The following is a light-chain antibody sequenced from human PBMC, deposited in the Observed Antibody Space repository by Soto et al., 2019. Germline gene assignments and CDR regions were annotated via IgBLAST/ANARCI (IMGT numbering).Light chain of an antibody. CDR2: EDN. CDR1: SGSIASNY. CDR3: QSYDSSSRV. V-gene: IGLV6-57*03. Sequence: NFMLTQPHSVSESPGKTVTISCTRSSGSIASNYVQWYQQRLGSAPTTVIYEDNQRPSGVPDRFSGSIDSSSNSASLTISGLKTEDEADYYCQSYDSSSRVFGTGTKVTVL. J-gene: IGLJ1*01.